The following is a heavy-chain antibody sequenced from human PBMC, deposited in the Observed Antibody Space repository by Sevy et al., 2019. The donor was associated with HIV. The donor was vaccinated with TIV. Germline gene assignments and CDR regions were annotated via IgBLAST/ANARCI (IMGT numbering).Heavy chain of an antibody. J-gene: IGHJ4*02. CDR3: ARSRGVVRAHFDY. CDR2: IAHDGSNK. Sequence: GGSLRLSCAASGFIFSRYIMHWVRQAPGEGLEWVALIAHDGSNKYYADSVKGRFTTSRDNSKNTLYLQMNSLRAEDTAVYYCARSRGVVRAHFDYWGQGTLVTVSS. V-gene: IGHV3-30-3*01. CDR1: GFIFSRYI. D-gene: IGHD2-15*01.